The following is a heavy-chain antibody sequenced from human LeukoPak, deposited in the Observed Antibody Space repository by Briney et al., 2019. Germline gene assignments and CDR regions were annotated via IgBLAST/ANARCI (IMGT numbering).Heavy chain of an antibody. V-gene: IGHV3-23*01. CDR3: AKDTSIGRYCTNGVCPPFDY. CDR2: IGDSRGGT. J-gene: IGHJ4*02. D-gene: IGHD2-8*01. Sequence: PGGSLRLSCAASGFTFSSYAMRWVRQAPGKGGGGVSGIGDSRGGTYYADSMQGRFTISRDNSKNTLYLQMNSLRAHDTAVYYCAKDTSIGRYCTNGVCPPFDYWGQGTLVTVSS. CDR1: GFTFSSYA.